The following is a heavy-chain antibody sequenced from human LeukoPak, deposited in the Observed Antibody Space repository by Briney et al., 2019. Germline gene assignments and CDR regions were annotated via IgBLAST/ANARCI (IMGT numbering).Heavy chain of an antibody. CDR1: GGSISSGDYS. D-gene: IGHD6-13*01. Sequence: SQTLSLTCAVSGGSISSGDYSWSWIRQPPGKGLEWIGYIYHSGSTYYNPSLKSRVAISVDRSKNQFPLKLSSVTAADTAVYYCASGRGVRAATGDSYYYYGMDVWGQGTTVTVSS. CDR2: IYHSGST. V-gene: IGHV4-30-2*01. J-gene: IGHJ6*02. CDR3: ASGRGVRAATGDSYYYYGMDV.